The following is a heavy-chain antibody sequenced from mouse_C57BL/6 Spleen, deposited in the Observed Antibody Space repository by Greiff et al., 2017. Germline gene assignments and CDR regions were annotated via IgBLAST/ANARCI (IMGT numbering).Heavy chain of an antibody. CDR3: ARLGGPYDYDGYYFDY. Sequence: VQLQQSGAELMKPGASVTLSCKATGYTFTGYWIEWVKQRPGPGLEWIGEILPGSGSTNYNEKFKGKATFTADTSSNTAYMQLSSLTTEDSAIYYCARLGGPYDYDGYYFDYWGQGTTLTVSS. J-gene: IGHJ2*01. D-gene: IGHD2-4*01. CDR1: GYTFTGYW. V-gene: IGHV1-9*01. CDR2: ILPGSGST.